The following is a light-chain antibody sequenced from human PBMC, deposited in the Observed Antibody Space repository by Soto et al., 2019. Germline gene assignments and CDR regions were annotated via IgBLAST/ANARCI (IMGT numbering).Light chain of an antibody. CDR3: SSYAGSNIDV. V-gene: IGLV2-8*01. J-gene: IGLJ1*01. CDR2: GVT. Sequence: QSVLTQPPSASGSPGQSVTFSCTGTSSDVGRYNYVSWYQQHPGKAPKLLIYGVTQRPSGVPDRFSGSKSGNTASLTVSGLQDEDEGYYYCSSYAGSNIDVFGIGPKVTV. CDR1: SSDVGRYNY.